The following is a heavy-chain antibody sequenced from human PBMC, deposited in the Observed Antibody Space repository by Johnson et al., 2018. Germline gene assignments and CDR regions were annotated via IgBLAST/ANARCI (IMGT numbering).Heavy chain of an antibody. Sequence: VQLVQSGGGLVQPGGSLRLSCAASGFTFTSYSMNWVRQAPGKGLEWISYISSVNSKIDDADSLKGRFTISRDNAKNSLYLQMNSLRAEDTDVYYWARDNYYGSAPGAFDIWGQGTMVTVSS. V-gene: IGHV3-48*01. D-gene: IGHD3-10*01. CDR3: ARDNYYGSAPGAFDI. CDR1: GFTFTSYS. CDR2: ISSVNSKI. J-gene: IGHJ3*02.